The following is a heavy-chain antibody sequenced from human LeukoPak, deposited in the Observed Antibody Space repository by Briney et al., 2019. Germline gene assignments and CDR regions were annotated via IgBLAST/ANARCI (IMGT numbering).Heavy chain of an antibody. CDR3: GRYGEYFDY. D-gene: IGHD4-17*01. Sequence: PGRSLRLSCAASGFTFSSYGMHWVRQAPGKGLEWVAVIWYDGSNKYYADSVKGRFTISRDNSKNTMYLQMNSLRAEDTAVYYCGRYGEYFDYWGQGTLVTVSS. J-gene: IGHJ4*02. V-gene: IGHV3-33*01. CDR2: IWYDGSNK. CDR1: GFTFSSYG.